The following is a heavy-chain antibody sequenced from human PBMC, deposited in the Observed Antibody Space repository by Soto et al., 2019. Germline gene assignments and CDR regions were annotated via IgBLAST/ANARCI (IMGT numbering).Heavy chain of an antibody. V-gene: IGHV4-61*01. D-gene: IGHD2-21*02. CDR3: ARDDFTNWFDP. CDR2: IYYSGST. Sequence: SETLSLTCTVSGGSVSSGSYYWSWIRQPPGKGLEWIGYIYYSGSTNYNPSLKSRVTVSVDTSKNQFSLKLSSVTAADTAVYYCARDDFTNWFDPWGQGTLVTVSS. J-gene: IGHJ5*02. CDR1: GGSVSSGSYY.